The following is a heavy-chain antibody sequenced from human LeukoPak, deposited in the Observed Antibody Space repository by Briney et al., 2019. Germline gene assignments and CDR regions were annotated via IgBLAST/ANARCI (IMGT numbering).Heavy chain of an antibody. CDR2: ISGSGGTT. CDR3: ENKYGSGSYYIG. J-gene: IGHJ4*02. Sequence: GGSLRLSCAASGFSGFTFSSHAMSWVRQAPGKGLEWVSAISGSGGTTYYADSVKGRFSISRDNSKNTLYLQMNSLRAEDTAIYYCENKYGSGSYYIGWGQGTLVTVSS. V-gene: IGHV3-23*01. CDR1: GFSGFTFSSHA. D-gene: IGHD3-10*01.